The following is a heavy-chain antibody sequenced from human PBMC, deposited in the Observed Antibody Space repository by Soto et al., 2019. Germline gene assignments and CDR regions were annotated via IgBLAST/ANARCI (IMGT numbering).Heavy chain of an antibody. V-gene: IGHV1-18*01. Sequence: GASVKVSCKPSGYTFTSYGITWVRKAPGQGLEWMGWISAQNGNTKYVQKFQDRVTMTTDTSTSTAYMELRSLRSDDTAMFYCARAGAASITGNFDYWGQGTLVTVSS. CDR3: ARAGAASITGNFDY. CDR2: ISAQNGNT. D-gene: IGHD5-12*01. J-gene: IGHJ4*02. CDR1: GYTFTSYG.